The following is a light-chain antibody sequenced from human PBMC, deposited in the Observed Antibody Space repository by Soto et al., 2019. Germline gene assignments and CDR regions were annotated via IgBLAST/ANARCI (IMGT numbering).Light chain of an antibody. CDR2: GAS. Sequence: ERVMTQSPATLSVSPGEGATLSCRASQSVSSKLAWYQQKPGQAPRLLIYGASTRATGIPDRFSGSGSGTDFTLTISRLEPEDFAVYYCQQYGSSPRTFGQGTKV. J-gene: IGKJ1*01. V-gene: IGKV3-20*01. CDR3: QQYGSSPRT. CDR1: QSVSSK.